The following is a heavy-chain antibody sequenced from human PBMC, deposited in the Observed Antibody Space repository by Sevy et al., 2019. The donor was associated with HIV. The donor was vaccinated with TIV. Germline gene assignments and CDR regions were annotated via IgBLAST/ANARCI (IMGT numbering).Heavy chain of an antibody. CDR3: AKDLGSSSWNYNGMDV. V-gene: IGHV3-43D*03. CDR1: GFTFHDYA. D-gene: IGHD6-6*01. CDR2: ISWSSGST. J-gene: IGHJ6*02. Sequence: GGSLRLSCAASGFTFHDYAMHGVRQPPRKGLEWVSLISWSSGSTYYADSVKGRFTISRDNSKNSLYLQMNSLITEDTALYYCAKDLGSSSWNYNGMDVWGQGTTVTVSS.